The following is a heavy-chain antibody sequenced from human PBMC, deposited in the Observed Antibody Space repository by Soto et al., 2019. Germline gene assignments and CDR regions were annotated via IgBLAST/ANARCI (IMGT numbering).Heavy chain of an antibody. CDR1: GFTFSSYA. V-gene: IGHV3-23*01. J-gene: IGHJ3*02. CDR2: ISGSGGST. Sequence: EVQLLESGGGLVQPGGSLRLSCAASGFTFSSYAMSWVRQAPGQGLEWVSAISGSGGSTYYADSVKGRFTISRDDSKNTRYLQMNSLRAEDTAVYYFAKDGGWYGVDAFDIWGQGTMVTVSS. CDR3: AKDGGWYGVDAFDI. D-gene: IGHD6-19*01.